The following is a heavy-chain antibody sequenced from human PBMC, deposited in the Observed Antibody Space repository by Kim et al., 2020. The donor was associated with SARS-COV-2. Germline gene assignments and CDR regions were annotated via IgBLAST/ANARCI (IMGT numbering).Heavy chain of an antibody. CDR3: AKARTPKQQLVHGEGYYGMDV. CDR2: ISYDGSNK. V-gene: IGHV3-30*18. D-gene: IGHD6-13*01. CDR1: GFTFSSYG. Sequence: GGSLRLSCAASGFTFSSYGMHWVRQAPGKGLEWVAVISYDGSNKYYADSVKGRFTISRDNSKNTLYLQMNSLRAEDTAVYYCAKARTPKQQLVHGEGYYGMDVWGQGTTVTVSS. J-gene: IGHJ6*02.